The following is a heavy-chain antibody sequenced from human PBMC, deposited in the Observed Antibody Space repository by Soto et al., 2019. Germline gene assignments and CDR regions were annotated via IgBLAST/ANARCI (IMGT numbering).Heavy chain of an antibody. J-gene: IGHJ4*02. CDR3: ARLWGYYFDY. V-gene: IGHV4-4*02. D-gene: IGHD3-10*01. Sequence: SETLSLTCAVSGGSISSSNWWSWVRQPPGKGLEWIGEIYHSGSTNYNPSLKSRVTISVDTSKNQFSLKLSSVTAADTAVYYCARLWGYYFDYWGQGTLVTVSS. CDR2: IYHSGST. CDR1: GGSISSSNW.